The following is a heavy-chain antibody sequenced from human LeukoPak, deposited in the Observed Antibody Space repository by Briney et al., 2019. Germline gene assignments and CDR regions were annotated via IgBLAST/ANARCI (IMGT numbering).Heavy chain of an antibody. CDR2: ISGSGGGT. Sequence: PGGSRRLSCAASGVTFSSDAMSWVRQAPRKGMDWVSAISGSGGGTFYAASPSSRVTISRENSTNTRSLQMNSLRAEDTAVYYCAKDRTAYWDPGNWFDPWGQGTLVSVSS. CDR1: GVTFSSDA. J-gene: IGHJ5*02. V-gene: IGHV3-23*01. D-gene: IGHD3/OR15-3a*01. CDR3: AKDRTAYWDPGNWFDP.